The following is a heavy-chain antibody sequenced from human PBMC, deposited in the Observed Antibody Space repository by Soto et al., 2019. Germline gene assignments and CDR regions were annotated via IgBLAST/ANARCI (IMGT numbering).Heavy chain of an antibody. J-gene: IGHJ6*02. D-gene: IGHD5-12*01. CDR2: IIPIFGTA. CDR1: GGTFSSYA. CDR3: ARGKPLVATKYYGMDV. Sequence: QVQLVQSGAEVKKPGSSVKVSCKASGGTFSSYAISWVRQAPGQGLEWMGGIIPIFGTANYAQKFQGRVTITADESTSTAYMEPSSLRSEDTAVYYCARGKPLVATKYYGMDVWGQGTTVTVSS. V-gene: IGHV1-69*01.